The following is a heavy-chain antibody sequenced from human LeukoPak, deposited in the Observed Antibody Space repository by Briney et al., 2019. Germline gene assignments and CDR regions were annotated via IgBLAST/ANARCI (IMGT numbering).Heavy chain of an antibody. CDR2: IKQDGSEK. Sequence: GGSLRLSCAASGFTFSSSWMHWVRQAPGKGLEWVANIKQDGSEKYYVDSVKGRFTISRDNAKNSLYLQMNSLRAEDTAVYYCARESVLGWYWGQGTLVTVSS. D-gene: IGHD3-3*01. V-gene: IGHV3-7*03. J-gene: IGHJ4*02. CDR3: ARESVLGWY. CDR1: GFTFSSSW.